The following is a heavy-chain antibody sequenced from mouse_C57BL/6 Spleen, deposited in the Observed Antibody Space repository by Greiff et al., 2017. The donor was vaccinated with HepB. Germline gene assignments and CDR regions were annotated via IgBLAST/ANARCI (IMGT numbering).Heavy chain of an antibody. V-gene: IGHV5-4*01. CDR2: ISDGGSYT. J-gene: IGHJ2*01. CDR1: GFTFSSYG. D-gene: IGHD1-2*01. Sequence: EVHLVESGGDLVKPGGSLKLSCAASGFTFSSYGMSWVRQTPEKRLEWVATISDGGSYTYYPDNVKGRFTISRDNAKNNLYLQMSHLKSEDTAMYYGARDQYYGNYFDYWGQGTTLTVSS. CDR3: ARDQYYGNYFDY.